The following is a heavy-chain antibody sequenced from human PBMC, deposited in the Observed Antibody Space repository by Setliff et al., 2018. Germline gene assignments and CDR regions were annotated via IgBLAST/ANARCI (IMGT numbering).Heavy chain of an antibody. J-gene: IGHJ4*02. V-gene: IGHV3-48*01. CDR3: ATYKRSSSFEY. CDR2: ISSSNSGM. CDR1: GPTFSRYS. Sequence: GGSLRLSCAAPGPTFSRYSMNWVRQAPGKGLEWISYISSSNSGMYYADSVKGRFTISRDSAKNSVYLQMNSPRAEDTAVYYCATYKRSSSFEYWGQGSLVTVSS. D-gene: IGHD6-6*01.